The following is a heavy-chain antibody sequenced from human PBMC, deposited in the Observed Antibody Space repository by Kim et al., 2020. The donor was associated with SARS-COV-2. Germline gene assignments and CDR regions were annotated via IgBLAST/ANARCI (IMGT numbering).Heavy chain of an antibody. CDR1: GFTFSSYS. D-gene: IGHD3-22*01. CDR3: ARDSSGYYDSSGYQGEFDY. CDR2: ISSSSSYI. J-gene: IGHJ4*02. V-gene: IGHV3-21*01. Sequence: GGSLRLSCAASGFTFSSYSMNWVRQAPGKGLEWVSSISSSSSYIYYADSVKGRFTISRDNAKNSLYLQMNSLRAEDMAVYYCARDSSGYYDSSGYQGEFDYWGQGTLVTVSS.